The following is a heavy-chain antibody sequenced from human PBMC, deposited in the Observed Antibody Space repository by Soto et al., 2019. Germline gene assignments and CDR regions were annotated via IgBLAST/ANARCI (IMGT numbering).Heavy chain of an antibody. V-gene: IGHV4-39*01. D-gene: IGHD4-17*01. Sequence: PSETLSLTCTVSGGSISSSSYNWAWIRQPPGKGLEWIGNIYYSGSTYYNASLESRVTISVDTSKNQFSLKLSSVTAADTAVYYCARPLDYGDSNFDYWGQGTLVTVSS. J-gene: IGHJ4*02. CDR1: GGSISSSSYN. CDR2: IYYSGST. CDR3: ARPLDYGDSNFDY.